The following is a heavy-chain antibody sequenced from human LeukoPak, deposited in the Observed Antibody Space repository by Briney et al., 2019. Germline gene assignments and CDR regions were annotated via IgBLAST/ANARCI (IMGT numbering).Heavy chain of an antibody. D-gene: IGHD1-26*01. J-gene: IGHJ4*02. V-gene: IGHV1-46*01. Sequence: ASVKVSCKASGYTFTSYYMHWVRQALGQGLEWMGIINPSGGSTSYAQKFQGRVTMTRDTSTSTVYMELSSLRSEDTAVYYCATSGGVGASFDYWGQGTLVTVSS. CDR1: GYTFTSYY. CDR2: INPSGGST. CDR3: ATSGGVGASFDY.